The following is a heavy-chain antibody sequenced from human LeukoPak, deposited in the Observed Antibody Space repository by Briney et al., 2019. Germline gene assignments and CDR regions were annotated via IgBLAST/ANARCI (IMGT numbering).Heavy chain of an antibody. D-gene: IGHD2-2*01. CDR2: IIPILGIA. CDR3: ARDFIVDIVVVPAAAMDV. J-gene: IGHJ6*02. CDR1: GGTFSSYA. V-gene: IGHV1-69*04. Sequence: SVKVSCKASGGTFSSYAISWVRQAPGQGLEWMGRIIPILGIANYAQKFQGRVTITADKSTSTAYMELSSLRSEDTAVYYCARDFIVDIVVVPAAAMDVWGQRTTVTVSS.